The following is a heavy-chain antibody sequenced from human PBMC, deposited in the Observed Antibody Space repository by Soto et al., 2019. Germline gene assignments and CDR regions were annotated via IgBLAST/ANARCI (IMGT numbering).Heavy chain of an antibody. V-gene: IGHV5-51*01. CDR2: IDPSDSDT. CDR1: GETSKTHW. D-gene: IGHD3-10*01. J-gene: IGHJ6*02. Sequence: CSKCAGETSKTHWIRWVRQLHGKALEWMGIIDPSDSDTRYSPSFQGQVTMSADKYMNTAYLQWSSLKASDTPMYCCARNFGHGMDVWGQGPPVTVSS. CDR3: ARNFGHGMDV.